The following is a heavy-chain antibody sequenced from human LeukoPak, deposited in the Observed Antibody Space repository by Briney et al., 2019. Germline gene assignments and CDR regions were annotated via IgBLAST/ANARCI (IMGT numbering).Heavy chain of an antibody. D-gene: IGHD3-22*01. J-gene: IGHJ3*02. CDR3: ARVQNYYDSSGHVFGAFDI. Sequence: GGSLRPSCAASGLSVSSNYMSWVRQAPGKGLEWVSIVYSTGAAYYADSVKGRFTFSRDNSKNTLYLQMNSLRAEDTAVYYCARVQNYYDSSGHVFGAFDIWGQGTMVTVSS. V-gene: IGHV3-53*01. CDR1: GLSVSSNY. CDR2: VYSTGAA.